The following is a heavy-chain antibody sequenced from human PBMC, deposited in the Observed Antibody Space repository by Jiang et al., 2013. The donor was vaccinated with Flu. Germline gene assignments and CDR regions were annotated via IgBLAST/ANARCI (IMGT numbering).Heavy chain of an antibody. CDR1: GDSIRNYY. CDR2: MYISGNT. CDR3: ARDADTSGYPDY. D-gene: IGHD3-22*01. V-gene: IGHV4-4*07. Sequence: LTCIVSGDSIRNYYWSWIRQPAGEGLEWIGRMYISGNTVYNPSLKSRVTMSLDTAKNHFSLNLSSVTAADTAVYYCARDADTSGYPDYWGQGTLVTVSS. J-gene: IGHJ4*02.